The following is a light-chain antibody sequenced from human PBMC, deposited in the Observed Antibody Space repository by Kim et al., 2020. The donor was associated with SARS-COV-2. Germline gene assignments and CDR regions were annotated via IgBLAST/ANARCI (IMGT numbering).Light chain of an antibody. CDR2: FDA. V-gene: IGLV3-21*04. CDR3: QVWDTSSDHPV. J-gene: IGLJ3*02. Sequence: APGKTARITCGKNNIGSQSVYWYQLRSGQAPVLVIYFDADRPSEIPERFSGSNSGNTATLTISRVEAGDEADYYCQVWDTSSDHPVFGGGTQLTVL. CDR1: NIGSQS.